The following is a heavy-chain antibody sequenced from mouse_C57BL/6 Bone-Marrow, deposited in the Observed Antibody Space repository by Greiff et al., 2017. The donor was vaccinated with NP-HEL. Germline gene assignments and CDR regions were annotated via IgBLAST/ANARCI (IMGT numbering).Heavy chain of an antibody. Sequence: VQLQQSGTVLARPGASVKMSCKTSGYTFTSYWMHWVKQRPGQGLEWIGAIYPGNSDPSYNQKFKGKAKLTAVPSASTAYMELSSLSTEDSAVYYCTRSVSNGCDYPWFAYWGQGTLVTVSA. V-gene: IGHV1-5*01. J-gene: IGHJ3*01. CDR3: TRSVSNGCDYPWFAY. CDR2: IYPGNSDP. CDR1: GYTFTSYW. D-gene: IGHD2-4*01.